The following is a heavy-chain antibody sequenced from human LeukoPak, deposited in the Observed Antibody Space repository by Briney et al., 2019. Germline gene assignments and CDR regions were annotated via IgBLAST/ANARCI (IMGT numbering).Heavy chain of an antibody. CDR2: INHSGRT. CDR1: GGSFSGYY. J-gene: IGHJ4*02. V-gene: IGHV4-34*01. D-gene: IGHD4-23*01. CDR3: ARFGAYGGTTYYFDY. Sequence: SETLSLTCAVYGGSFSGYYWSWIRQSPGKGLEWIGEINHSGRTNYNPSLKSRVTISVDTSKNQFSLKLSSVTAADTAVYYCARFGAYGGTTYYFDYWGQGTLVTVSS.